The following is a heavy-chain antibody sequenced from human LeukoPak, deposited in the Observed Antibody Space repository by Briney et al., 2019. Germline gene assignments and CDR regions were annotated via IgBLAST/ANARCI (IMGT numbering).Heavy chain of an antibody. D-gene: IGHD3-10*01. J-gene: IGHJ4*02. CDR1: GGTFSSYA. Sequence: SVKVSCKASGGTFSSYAISWVRQAPGQGLEWMGGIIPIFGTANYAQKFQGRVTITADKSTSTAYMELSSLRSEDTAVYYCARLWGYGSGNAGDYWGQGTLVTVSS. CDR2: IIPIFGTA. V-gene: IGHV1-69*06. CDR3: ARLWGYGSGNAGDY.